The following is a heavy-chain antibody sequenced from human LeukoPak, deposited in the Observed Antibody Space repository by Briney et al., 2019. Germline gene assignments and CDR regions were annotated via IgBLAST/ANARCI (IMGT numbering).Heavy chain of an antibody. J-gene: IGHJ4*02. CDR2: IKQDESEK. CDR1: GFTVSSNY. CDR3: ARDWTPFDY. D-gene: IGHD3/OR15-3a*01. V-gene: IGHV3-7*01. Sequence: GGSLRLSCAASGFTVSSNYMSWVRQAPGKGLEWLANIKQDESEKDYVDSVKGRFTISRDNAENSLYLQMNSLRAEDTAVYYCARDWTPFDYWGQGTLVTVSS.